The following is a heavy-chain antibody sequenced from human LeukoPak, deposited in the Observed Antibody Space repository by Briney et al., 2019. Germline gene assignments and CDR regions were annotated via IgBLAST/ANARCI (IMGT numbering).Heavy chain of an antibody. V-gene: IGHV1-2*02. D-gene: IGHD1-14*01. CDR3: ARVNRDLARRQYGFDP. CDR1: GYTFTGYY. J-gene: IGHJ5*02. Sequence: ASVKVSCKASGYTFTGYYMHWVRQAPGQGLEWMGWINPNSGATNYAQKFQGRVTMTRDTSISTAYMELSRLRSDDTAVYYCARVNRDLARRQYGFDPWGQGTLVTVSS. CDR2: INPNSGAT.